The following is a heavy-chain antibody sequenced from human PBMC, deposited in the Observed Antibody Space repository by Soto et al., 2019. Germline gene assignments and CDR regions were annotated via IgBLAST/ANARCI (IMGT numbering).Heavy chain of an antibody. J-gene: IGHJ3*02. CDR2: INPSGGIA. V-gene: IGHV1-46*01. CDR1: GYTFITYY. D-gene: IGHD3-3*02. Sequence: QVQLVQSGTEVKEPGASVRVSCKASGYTFITYYVHWVRQAPGQGLEWMGRINPSGGIADYAQTFQGRVTMTRDTSTSTLYMELSSLRSEDTAVYYCARDTETLGPRANDALDIWGQGTMVTVSS. CDR3: ARDTETLGPRANDALDI.